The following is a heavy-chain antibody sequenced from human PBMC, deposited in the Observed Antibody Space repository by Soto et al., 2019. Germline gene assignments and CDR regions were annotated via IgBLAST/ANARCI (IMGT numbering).Heavy chain of an antibody. CDR2: ISSSSSYI. CDR3: ASHPRDSSGYWYYFDY. Sequence: GGSLRLSCAASGFTFSSYSMNWVRQAPGKGLEWVSSISSSSSYIYYADSVEGRFTISRDNAKNSLYLQMNSLRAEDTAVYYCASHPRDSSGYWYYFDYWGQGTLVTVSS. J-gene: IGHJ4*02. CDR1: GFTFSSYS. D-gene: IGHD3-22*01. V-gene: IGHV3-21*01.